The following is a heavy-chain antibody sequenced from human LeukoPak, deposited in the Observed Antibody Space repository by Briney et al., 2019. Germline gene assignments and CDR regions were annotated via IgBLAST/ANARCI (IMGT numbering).Heavy chain of an antibody. CDR3: AKDRGSGSYSYTLDY. V-gene: IGHV3-9*01. J-gene: IGHJ4*02. CDR2: ISWNSGSI. D-gene: IGHD3-10*01. Sequence: PGRSLRLSCAASGFTFDDYAMHWVRQAPGKGLEWVSGISWNSGSIGYADSVKGRFTISRDNAKNSLYLQMNSLRAEDTALYYCAKDRGSGSYSYTLDYWGQGTLVTVSS. CDR1: GFTFDDYA.